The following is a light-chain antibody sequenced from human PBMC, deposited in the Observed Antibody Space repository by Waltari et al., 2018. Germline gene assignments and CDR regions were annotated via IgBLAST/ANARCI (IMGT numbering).Light chain of an antibody. Sequence: NFMLTQPHSVSESPGQTVTISCTRSSGSIASNYLQWYQQLPGSSPPTVIFEDDQRPSGVPDRFSGSIDSSSNSASLTISGLKTEDEADYYCQSYDSSDLWVFGGGTRLTVL. CDR2: EDD. CDR1: SGSIASNY. V-gene: IGLV6-57*01. J-gene: IGLJ3*02. CDR3: QSYDSSDLWV.